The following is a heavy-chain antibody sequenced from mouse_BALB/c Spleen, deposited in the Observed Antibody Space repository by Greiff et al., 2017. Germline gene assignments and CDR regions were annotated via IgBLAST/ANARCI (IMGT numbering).Heavy chain of an antibody. Sequence: VQLQQSGPGLVQPSQSLSITCTVSGFSLTSYGVHWVRQSPGKGLEWLGVIWSGGSTDYNAAFISRLSISKDNSKSQVFFKMNSLQANDTAIYYCARNSLYDGYYVCYFDVWGAGTTVTVSS. J-gene: IGHJ1*01. D-gene: IGHD2-3*01. CDR3: ARNSLYDGYYVCYFDV. V-gene: IGHV2-2*02. CDR1: GFSLTSYG. CDR2: IWSGGST.